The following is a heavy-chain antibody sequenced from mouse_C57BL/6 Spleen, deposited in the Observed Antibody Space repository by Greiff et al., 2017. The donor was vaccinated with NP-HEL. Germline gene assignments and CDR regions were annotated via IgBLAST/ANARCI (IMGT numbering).Heavy chain of an antibody. CDR3: ARGGNTVVYFDY. V-gene: IGHV1-69*01. D-gene: IGHD1-1*01. CDR2: IDPSDSYT. CDR1: GYTFTSYW. J-gene: IGHJ2*01. Sequence: VQLQQPGAELVMPGASVKLSCKASGYTFTSYWMHWVKQRPGQGLEWIGEIDPSDSYTNYNQKFKGKSTLTVDKSSSTAYMQLSSLTSEDSAVYYCARGGNTVVYFDYWGQGTTLTVSS.